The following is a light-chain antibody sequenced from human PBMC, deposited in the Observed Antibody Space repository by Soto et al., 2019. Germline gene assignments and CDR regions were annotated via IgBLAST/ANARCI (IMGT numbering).Light chain of an antibody. CDR2: DAS. Sequence: DIQMTQSPSTLSASIGDRVTITCRASQRINKWLAWHQQKPGKAPKLLIYDASSLQSGVPPRFSGSGSGTEFTLTSRSLQPDDIATYYCQQYRSYSAWTFGEGTKVDI. J-gene: IGKJ1*01. V-gene: IGKV1-5*01. CDR3: QQYRSYSAWT. CDR1: QRINKW.